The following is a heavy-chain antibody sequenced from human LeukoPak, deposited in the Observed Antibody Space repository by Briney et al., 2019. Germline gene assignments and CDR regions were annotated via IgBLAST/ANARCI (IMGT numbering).Heavy chain of an antibody. Sequence: PSETLSLTCTVSGVSISSYYWSWIRQPPGKGLEWMGYIYYRGSTNYNPSLKSRVTISVDTSKNQFSLKLSSVTAADTAVYYCARGGWDTVTTEHWFDPWGQGTLVTVSS. J-gene: IGHJ5*02. D-gene: IGHD4-17*01. CDR2: IYYRGST. CDR1: GVSISSYY. V-gene: IGHV4-59*01. CDR3: ARGGWDTVTTEHWFDP.